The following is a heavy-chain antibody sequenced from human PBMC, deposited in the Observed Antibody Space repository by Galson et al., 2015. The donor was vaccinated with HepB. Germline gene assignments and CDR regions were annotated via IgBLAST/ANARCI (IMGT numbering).Heavy chain of an antibody. D-gene: IGHD3-10*01. J-gene: IGHJ6*02. CDR1: GFTFSSYS. CDR3: ARGGSGWGGLYYYGMDV. Sequence: SLRLSCAASGFTFSSYSMNWVRQAPGKGLEWVSSISSSSSYIYYADSVKGRFTISRDNAKNSLYLQMNSLRAEDTAVYYCARGGSGWGGLYYYGMDVWGQGTTVTVSS. CDR2: ISSSSSYI. V-gene: IGHV3-21*01.